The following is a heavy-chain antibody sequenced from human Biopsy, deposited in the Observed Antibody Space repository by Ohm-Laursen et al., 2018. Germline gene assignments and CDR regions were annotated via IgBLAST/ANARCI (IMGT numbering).Heavy chain of an antibody. J-gene: IGHJ4*02. V-gene: IGHV4-59*01. Sequence: SQTLSRTCTVSGGSINSYYWNWNRQRPGMRLEGLGTIYYSGSTNFNPSLKRRVTITVDTSKKQFSLKLSSGTAADTAVYFCARGSSYGYDLDYWGQGTLVAVSS. CDR1: GGSINSYY. CDR2: IYYSGST. D-gene: IGHD5-18*01. CDR3: ARGSSYGYDLDY.